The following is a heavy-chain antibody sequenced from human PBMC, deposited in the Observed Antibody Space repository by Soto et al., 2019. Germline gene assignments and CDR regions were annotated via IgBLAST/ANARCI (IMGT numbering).Heavy chain of an antibody. CDR3: ARDLVVTAFGY. Sequence: SETLSLTCTVSGGSISSSSYYWGWIRQPPGKGLEWIGSIYYSGSTYYNPPLKSRVTISVDTSKNQFSLKLSSVTAADTAVYYCARDLVVTAFGYWGQGTLVTVSS. J-gene: IGHJ4*02. V-gene: IGHV4-39*02. D-gene: IGHD2-21*02. CDR2: IYYSGST. CDR1: GGSISSSSYY.